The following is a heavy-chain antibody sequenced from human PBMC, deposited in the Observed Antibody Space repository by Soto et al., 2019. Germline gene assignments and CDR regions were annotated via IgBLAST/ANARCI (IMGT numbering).Heavy chain of an antibody. Sequence: GGSLRLSCAASGFTFSSYAMSWVRQAPGKGLEWVSAISGSGGSTYYADSVKGRFTISRDNSKNTLYLQMNSLRAEDTAVYYCAKANRLRPETGTTFFPYYMDVWGKGTTVTVSS. CDR1: GFTFSSYA. CDR2: ISGSGGST. J-gene: IGHJ6*03. CDR3: AKANRLRPETGTTFFPYYMDV. V-gene: IGHV3-23*01. D-gene: IGHD1-7*01.